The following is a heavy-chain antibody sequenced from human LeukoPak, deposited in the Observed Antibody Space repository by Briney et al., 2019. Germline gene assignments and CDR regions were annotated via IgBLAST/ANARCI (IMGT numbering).Heavy chain of an antibody. J-gene: IGHJ3*01. V-gene: IGHV1-18*01. Sequence: ASVMVSCSTSGYTFTNYAISWVRQAPGQGLEWMGWISGYKGNTNYAQKFRGRATMTTDTSTSTAHLELRSLGSDDTAVYYCARDADNWNGGAFDLWGQGTMVTVSS. CDR2: ISGYKGNT. CDR3: ARDADNWNGGAFDL. CDR1: GYTFTNYA. D-gene: IGHD1-20*01.